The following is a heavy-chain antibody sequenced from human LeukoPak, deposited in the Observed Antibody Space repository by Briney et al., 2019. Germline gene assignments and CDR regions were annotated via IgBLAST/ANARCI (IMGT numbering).Heavy chain of an antibody. Sequence: GGSLRLSCAASGFTFSSYSMNWVRQAPGKGLEWVSSISSSSSYIYYADSVKGRFTISRDNAKNSLYLQMNSLRDEDTAVYYCARGGVTTNWFDPWGQGTLVTVSS. CDR1: GFTFSSYS. J-gene: IGHJ5*02. V-gene: IGHV3-21*01. D-gene: IGHD4-11*01. CDR3: ARGGVTTNWFDP. CDR2: ISSSSSYI.